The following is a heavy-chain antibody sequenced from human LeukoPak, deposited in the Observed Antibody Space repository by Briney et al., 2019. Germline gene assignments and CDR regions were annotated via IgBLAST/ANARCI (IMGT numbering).Heavy chain of an antibody. CDR1: GGYSISSGPYY. Sequence: PSETLSLTCTVSGGYSISSGPYYWGWIRQPAGKGLEWIGSIYDSGTTYFNPSLKSRVTISVDTSKNQFSLKLNSVTAADTAVYYCARDGYHGRGSIYWGQGTLVTVSS. J-gene: IGHJ4*02. V-gene: IGHV4-39*07. CDR2: IYDSGTT. CDR3: ARDGYHGRGSIY. D-gene: IGHD5-12*01.